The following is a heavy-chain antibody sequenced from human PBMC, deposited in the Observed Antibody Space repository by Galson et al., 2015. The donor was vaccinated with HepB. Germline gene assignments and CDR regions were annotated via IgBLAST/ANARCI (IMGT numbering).Heavy chain of an antibody. Sequence: SLRLSCAASGFTFSSYAMSWVRQAPGKGLEWVSAISGSGGSTYYADSVKGRFTISRDNSKNTLYLQMNSLRAEDTAVYYCAKFGDSGYYRTDFDYWGQGTLVTVSS. CDR1: GFTFSSYA. CDR2: ISGSGGST. J-gene: IGHJ4*02. V-gene: IGHV3-23*01. D-gene: IGHD3-22*01. CDR3: AKFGDSGYYRTDFDY.